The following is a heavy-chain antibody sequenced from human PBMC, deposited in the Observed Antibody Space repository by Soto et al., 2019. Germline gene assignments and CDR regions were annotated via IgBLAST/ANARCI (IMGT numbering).Heavy chain of an antibody. CDR3: GRYVDTSERPYFWP. D-gene: IGHD3-22*01. V-gene: IGHV4-39*01. CDR2: IYYSGAT. CDR1: GGSICRTTYY. Sequence: QLQLQESGPGLVKPSETLSLTCTVSGGSICRTTYYWGWIRQPPGQGLEWIGTIYYSGATYYNPSLKSRLTISVDTSKNQLSLRLNSVTAADTAVYYCGRYVDTSERPYFWPWRQGSLVTVSS. J-gene: IGHJ1*01.